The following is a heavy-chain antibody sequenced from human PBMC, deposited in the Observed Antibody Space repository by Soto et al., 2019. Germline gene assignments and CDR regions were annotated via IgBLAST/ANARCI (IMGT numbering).Heavy chain of an antibody. CDR1: GFSFSSNW. D-gene: IGHD3-16*01. CDR3: ARGLYSRGY. CDR2: IKHDGSEK. V-gene: IGHV3-7*03. Sequence: EVQLVESGGDLVQSGGSLRLSCVVSGFSFSSNWMYWVRQAPGKGLEWVAHIKHDGSEKYYGDSVKGRFAISRDNAKNSLYLQMNSLSVDDTAVYYCARGLYSRGYWGQGTLVTVSS. J-gene: IGHJ4*02.